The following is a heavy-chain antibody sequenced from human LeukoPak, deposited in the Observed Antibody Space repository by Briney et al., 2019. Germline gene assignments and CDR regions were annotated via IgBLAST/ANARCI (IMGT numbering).Heavy chain of an antibody. Sequence: GRSLRLSCAASGFTFSSYAVHWVRQAPGKGLEWVAVISYDGSNKYYADSVKGRFTISRDNSKNTLYLQMNSLRAEDTAVYYCARDSYGMDVWGQGTTVTVSS. CDR2: ISYDGSNK. V-gene: IGHV3-30-3*01. J-gene: IGHJ6*02. CDR1: GFTFSSYA. CDR3: ARDSYGMDV.